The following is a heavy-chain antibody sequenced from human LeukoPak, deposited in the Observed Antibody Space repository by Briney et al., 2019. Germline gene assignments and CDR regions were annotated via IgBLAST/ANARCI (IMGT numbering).Heavy chain of an antibody. CDR1: GYTFTGYY. D-gene: IGHD4-17*01. CDR2: INPNSGGT. CDR3: AREKTDYGDYEGFDP. Sequence: ASVKVSCKASGYTFTGYYMHWVRQAPGQGLEWMGWINPNSGGTNYAQKFQGRVTMTRDTSISTAYMELSRLRSDDTAVYYCAREKTDYGDYEGFDPWGQGTLVTVSS. J-gene: IGHJ5*02. V-gene: IGHV1-2*02.